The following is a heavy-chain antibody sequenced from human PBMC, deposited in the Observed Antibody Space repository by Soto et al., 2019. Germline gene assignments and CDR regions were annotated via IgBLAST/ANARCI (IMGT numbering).Heavy chain of an antibody. V-gene: IGHV3-23*01. Sequence: EVQLLESGGALVQPGGSLRLSCAASGFTFSNHAMNWVRQAPGKGLEWVSTISDSGSTYYADSVKGRFTISRDNSKNTLYLQMISLKAEDTAVYYCAVDPGVHYWNSTSCLYFFDHLGQATLVIVSS. CDR2: ISDSGST. CDR1: GFTFSNHA. D-gene: IGHD2-2*01. CDR3: AVDPGVHYWNSTSCLYFFDH. J-gene: IGHJ4*02.